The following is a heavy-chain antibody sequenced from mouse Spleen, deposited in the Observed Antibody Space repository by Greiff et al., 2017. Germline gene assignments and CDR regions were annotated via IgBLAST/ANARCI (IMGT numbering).Heavy chain of an antibody. J-gene: IGHJ4*01. Sequence: VQLKQSGPGLVQPSQSLSITCTVSGFSLTSYGVHWVRQSPGKGLEWLGVIWSGGSTDYNAAFISRLSISKDNSKSQVFFKMNSLQADDTAIYYCARKGGSNYEGYYAMDYWGQGTSVTVSS. V-gene: IGHV2-2*01. CDR3: ARKGGSNYEGYYAMDY. D-gene: IGHD2-5*01. CDR1: GFSLTSYG. CDR2: IWSGGST.